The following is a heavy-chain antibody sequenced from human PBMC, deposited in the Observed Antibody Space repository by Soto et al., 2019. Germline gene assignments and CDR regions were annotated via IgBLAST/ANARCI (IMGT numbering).Heavy chain of an antibody. CDR2: INHSGST. CDR3: ARVRGLYSSGWSARDGTVDY. Sequence: SETLSLTCAVYGGSFSGYYWSWIRQPPGKGLEWIGEINHSGSTNYNPSLKSRVTISVDTSKNQFSLKLSSVTAADTAVYYCARVRGLYSSGWSARDGTVDYWGQGTLVTVSS. J-gene: IGHJ4*02. D-gene: IGHD6-19*01. V-gene: IGHV4-34*01. CDR1: GGSFSGYY.